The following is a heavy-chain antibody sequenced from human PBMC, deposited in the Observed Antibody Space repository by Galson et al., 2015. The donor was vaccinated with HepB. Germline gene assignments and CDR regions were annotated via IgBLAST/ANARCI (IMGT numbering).Heavy chain of an antibody. J-gene: IGHJ5*02. Sequence: SLRLSCAASGFTFSSYAMHWVRQAPGKGLEWVAVISYDGSNKYYADSVKGRFTISRDNSKNTLYLQMNSLRAEDTAVYYRARGPRRGISWGQGTLVTVSS. V-gene: IGHV3-30-3*01. CDR1: GFTFSSYA. CDR2: ISYDGSNK. D-gene: IGHD6-13*01. CDR3: ARGPRRGIS.